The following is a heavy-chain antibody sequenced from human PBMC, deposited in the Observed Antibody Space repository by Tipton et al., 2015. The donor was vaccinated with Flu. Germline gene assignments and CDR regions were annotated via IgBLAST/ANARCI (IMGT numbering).Heavy chain of an antibody. CDR1: GGSISSGGYY. CDR3: ARGGATGEDYLDY. Sequence: TLSLTCTVSGGSISSGGYYWSWIRQHPGKGLEWIGYIYYSGSTNYNPSLKSRVTISVDTSKNQFSLKLSSVTAADTAVYYCARGGATGEDYLDYWGQGTLVTVSS. D-gene: IGHD5-12*01. J-gene: IGHJ4*02. V-gene: IGHV4-31*03. CDR2: IYYSGST.